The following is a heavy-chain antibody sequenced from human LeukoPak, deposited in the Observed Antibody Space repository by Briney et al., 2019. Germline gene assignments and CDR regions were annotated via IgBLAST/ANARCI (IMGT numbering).Heavy chain of an antibody. D-gene: IGHD6-19*01. CDR1: GFIFKSFA. Sequence: PGGSLRLSCGASGFIFKSFAMSWVRQAPGKGLEWVSAISGSGGSTYYADSVKGRFTISRDNSKNTLYLQMNSLRAEDTAVYYCARDRGIAVAFDYWGQGTLVTVSS. J-gene: IGHJ4*02. CDR3: ARDRGIAVAFDY. V-gene: IGHV3-23*01. CDR2: ISGSGGST.